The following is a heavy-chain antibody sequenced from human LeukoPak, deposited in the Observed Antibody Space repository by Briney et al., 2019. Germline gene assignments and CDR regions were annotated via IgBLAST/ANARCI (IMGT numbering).Heavy chain of an antibody. V-gene: IGHV4-39*07. Sequence: PSETLSLTCTVSGGSISSSSYYWGWIRQPPGKGLEWIGSIYYSGSTYYNPSLKSRVTISVDTSKNQFSLKLSSVAAADTAVYYCARDSEYSYGPEDYWGQGTLVTVSS. CDR2: IYYSGST. J-gene: IGHJ4*02. D-gene: IGHD5-18*01. CDR3: ARDSEYSYGPEDY. CDR1: GGSISSSSYY.